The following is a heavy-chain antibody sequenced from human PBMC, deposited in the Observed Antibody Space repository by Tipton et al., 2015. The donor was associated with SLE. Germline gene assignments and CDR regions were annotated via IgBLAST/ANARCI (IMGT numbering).Heavy chain of an antibody. CDR1: GYSISSGYY. V-gene: IGHV4-38-2*02. CDR3: ARERDIAAAGNDAFDI. J-gene: IGHJ3*02. CDR2: IYRSGST. D-gene: IGHD6-13*01. Sequence: TLSLTCAVSGYSISSGYYWGWIRQPPGKGLEWIGSIYRSGSTYYNPSLKSRVTMSVDTSKNQFSLKLSSVTAADTAVYYCARERDIAAAGNDAFDIRGQGTMATVSS.